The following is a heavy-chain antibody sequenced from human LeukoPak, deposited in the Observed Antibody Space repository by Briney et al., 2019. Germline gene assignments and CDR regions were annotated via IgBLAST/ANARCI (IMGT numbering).Heavy chain of an antibody. CDR3: ARGNRVWFGDLSYYYYMDV. CDR1: GFTPSSNY. V-gene: IGHV3-53*01. CDR2: IYSGGST. J-gene: IGHJ6*03. Sequence: PGGSLRLSCAASGFTPSSNYMSWVRQAPGEGLEWVSVIYSGGSTYYPDSVKGRFTISRDNSKNTLYLQMNSLRAEDTAVYYCARGNRVWFGDLSYYYYMDVWGKGTTVTVSS. D-gene: IGHD3-10*01.